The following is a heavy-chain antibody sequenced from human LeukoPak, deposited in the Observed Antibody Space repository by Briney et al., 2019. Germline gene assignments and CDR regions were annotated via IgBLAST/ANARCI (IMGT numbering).Heavy chain of an antibody. J-gene: IGHJ3*02. CDR1: GYTLTELS. D-gene: IGHD3-9*01. CDR3: ATDDILTGSPADDGFDI. Sequence: GASVKVSCKVSGYTLTELSMHWVRQAPGKGLEWMGGFDPEDGETIYEQKFQGRVTMTEDTSTDTAYMELSSLRSEDTAVYYCATDDILTGSPADDGFDIWGQGTMVTVSS. CDR2: FDPEDGET. V-gene: IGHV1-24*01.